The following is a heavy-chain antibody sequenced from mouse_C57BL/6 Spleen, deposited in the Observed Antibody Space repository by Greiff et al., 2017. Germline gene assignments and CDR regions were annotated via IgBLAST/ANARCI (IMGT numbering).Heavy chain of an antibody. CDR1: GYTFTDYY. J-gene: IGHJ2*01. D-gene: IGHD2-3*01. CDR3: ARYDGYYEYYFDY. V-gene: IGHV1-75*01. Sequence: VQLVESGPELVKPGASVKISCKASGYTFTDYYINWVKQRPGQGLEWIGWIFPGSGSTYYNEKFKGKATLTVDKSSSTAYMLLSSLTSEDSAVYFCARYDGYYEYYFDYWGQGTTLTVSS. CDR2: IFPGSGST.